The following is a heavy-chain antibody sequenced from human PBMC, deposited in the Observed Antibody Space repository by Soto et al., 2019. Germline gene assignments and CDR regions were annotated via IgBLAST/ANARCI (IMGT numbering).Heavy chain of an antibody. CDR1: GGIFSTYA. V-gene: IGHV1-69*01. J-gene: IGHJ4*02. CDR2: IIPIFGTP. Sequence: QVQLVQSGAEVKKPGSSVKVSCKASGGIFSTYAISWLRQAPGQGLEWMGGIIPIFGTPNYAQRFQGSVTITADESTSTAYMELSRLRSEDTAVYYCARDRDDDGSGNYYNRIDFWGQGTLVTVSS. CDR3: ARDRDDDGSGNYYNRIDF. D-gene: IGHD3-10*01.